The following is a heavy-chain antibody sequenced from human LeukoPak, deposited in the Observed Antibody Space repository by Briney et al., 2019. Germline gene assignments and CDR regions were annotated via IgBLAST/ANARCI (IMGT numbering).Heavy chain of an antibody. CDR2: INAGNGNT. D-gene: IGHD3-9*01. CDR1: GYTFTSYA. J-gene: IGHJ3*02. V-gene: IGHV1-3*01. CDR3: ARGWLGRHDAFDI. Sequence: ASVKVSCKASGYTFTSYAMHWVRQAPGQRLEWMGWINAGNGNTKYSQKFQGRVTITRDTSAGTAYMELSSLRSEDTAVYYCARGWLGRHDAFDIWGQGTMVTVSS.